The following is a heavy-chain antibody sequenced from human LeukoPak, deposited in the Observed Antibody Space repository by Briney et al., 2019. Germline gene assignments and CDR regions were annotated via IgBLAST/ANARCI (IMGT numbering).Heavy chain of an antibody. V-gene: IGHV3-21*04. J-gene: IGHJ3*02. CDR3: AARWGYNGFDI. CDR2: ISSSSSYI. Sequence: GGSLRLSCAASGFTFSSYTMNWVRQAPGQGLEWVSSISSSSSYIYYADSVKGRFTISRDKSKNTLYLQMNSLRAEDTALFYCAARWGYNGFDIWGQGTMVAVSS. D-gene: IGHD5-18*01. CDR1: GFTFSSYT.